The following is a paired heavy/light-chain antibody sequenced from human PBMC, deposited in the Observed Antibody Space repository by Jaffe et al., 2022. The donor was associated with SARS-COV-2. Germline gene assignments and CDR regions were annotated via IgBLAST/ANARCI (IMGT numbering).Heavy chain of an antibody. CDR3: ARAADFGSGKYYLDA. Sequence: EVHLMESGGDLVQPGGSLRLSCAASGFAFSLYPMHWVRQAPGKGLEYVSAISYEVSSTYYADSVKGRFTISRDNSKNMLYLQMGSLRVEDMAVYYCARAADFGSGKYYLDAWGQGTLVTVSS. CDR1: GFAFSLYP. D-gene: IGHD3-10*01. CDR2: ISYEVSST. V-gene: IGHV3-64*07. J-gene: IGHJ4*02.
Light chain of an antibody. Sequence: EIVLTQSPATLSLSPGERATLSCRASQSVRGYLAWYQQRPEQAPRLLIYDASNRATGIPARFSGSGSGTDFTLTISSLEPEDFAVYYCQQRSDWPITFGHGTRLEIK. CDR1: QSVRGY. J-gene: IGKJ5*01. V-gene: IGKV3-11*01. CDR2: DAS. CDR3: QQRSDWPIT.